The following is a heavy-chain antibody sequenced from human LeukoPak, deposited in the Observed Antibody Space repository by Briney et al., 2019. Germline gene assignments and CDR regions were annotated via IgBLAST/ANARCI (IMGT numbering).Heavy chain of an antibody. V-gene: IGHV4-59*01. D-gene: IGHD6-13*01. CDR1: GGSFSGYY. CDR3: ARGADAVYSSSRFDY. Sequence: SETLSLTCAVYGGSFSGYYWSWIRQPPGKGLEWIGYIYYSGSTNYNPSLKSRVTTSVDTSKNQFSLKMRSVTAADTAVYYCARGADAVYSSSRFDYWGQGTLVTVSS. CDR2: IYYSGST. J-gene: IGHJ4*02.